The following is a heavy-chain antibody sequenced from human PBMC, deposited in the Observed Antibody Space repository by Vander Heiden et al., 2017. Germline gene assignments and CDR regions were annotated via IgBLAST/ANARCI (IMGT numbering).Heavy chain of an antibody. CDR3: ARRISYSSGWYKRVFDY. Sequence: QVQLQQWGAGLLKPSEPLSLTCAVSGGSFSGYYWSWIRQPPGKGLEWIGEINQSRSTNYDPSLQSRVTISVDTSRNQFSLKLSSVTAADTAVYYCARRISYSSGWYKRVFDYWGQGTLVTVSS. CDR2: INQSRST. J-gene: IGHJ4*02. V-gene: IGHV4-34*01. D-gene: IGHD6-19*01. CDR1: GGSFSGYY.